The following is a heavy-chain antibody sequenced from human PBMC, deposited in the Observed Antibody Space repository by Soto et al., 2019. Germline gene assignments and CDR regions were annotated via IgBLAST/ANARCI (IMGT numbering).Heavy chain of an antibody. D-gene: IGHD4-17*01. CDR1: GNSINSNYHF. V-gene: IGHV4-31*03. Sequence: SETLSLTCSVSGNSINSNYHFWSWVRQRPGKGLEWLGYIFSTGNTHYDPSLKSRLTISLDTSKNQFYLRLTSMTAADTALYYCARNGIPKDNGGTTAFDAWGRGKVVTVSS. CDR2: IFSTGNT. CDR3: ARNGIPKDNGGTTAFDA. J-gene: IGHJ3*01.